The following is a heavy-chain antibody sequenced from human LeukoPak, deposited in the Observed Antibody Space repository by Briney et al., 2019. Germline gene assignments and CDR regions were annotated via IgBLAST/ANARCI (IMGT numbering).Heavy chain of an antibody. V-gene: IGHV4-34*01. CDR1: GGSFSGYY. J-gene: IGHJ4*02. D-gene: IGHD5-12*01. CDR3: ARGKVATIDY. Sequence: SETLSLTCAVYGGSFSGYYWSWIRQPPGKGLEWIGEINHSGSTNYNPSLKSRVTISVDASKNQFSLKLSSVTAADTAVYYCARGKVATIDYWGQGTLVTVSS. CDR2: INHSGST.